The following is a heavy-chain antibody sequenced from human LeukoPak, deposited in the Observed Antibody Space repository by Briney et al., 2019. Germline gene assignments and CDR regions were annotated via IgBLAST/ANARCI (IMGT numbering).Heavy chain of an antibody. CDR2: ISGSGGSP. CDR1: GFTFGSYA. V-gene: IGHV3-23*01. D-gene: IGHD6-19*01. Sequence: PGGSLRLSCAASGFTFGSYAMGWARQAPGKGLEWVSAISGSGGSPYYTDSVKGRFTISKDNSKDTLYLQMNSLRDEDTAVYYCARDHPGSGWYVDYWGQGTLVTVSS. CDR3: ARDHPGSGWYVDY. J-gene: IGHJ4*02.